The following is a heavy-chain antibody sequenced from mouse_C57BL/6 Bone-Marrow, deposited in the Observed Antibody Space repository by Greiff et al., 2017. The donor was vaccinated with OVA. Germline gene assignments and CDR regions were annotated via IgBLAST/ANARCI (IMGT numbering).Heavy chain of an antibody. CDR3: ARVWLRRKYAMDY. Sequence: QVQLQQSGAELVRPGTSVKVSCKASGYAFTNYLIEWVKQRPGQGLEWIGVVNPGSGGTNYNEKFKGKATLTADKSSSTAYMLLNSLTAEDSAVYFCARVWLRRKYAMDYWGQGTSVTVSS. D-gene: IGHD2-2*01. CDR1: GYAFTNYL. CDR2: VNPGSGGT. V-gene: IGHV1-54*01. J-gene: IGHJ4*01.